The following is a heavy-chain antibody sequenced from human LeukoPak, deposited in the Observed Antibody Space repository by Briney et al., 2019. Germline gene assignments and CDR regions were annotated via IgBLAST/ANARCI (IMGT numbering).Heavy chain of an antibody. D-gene: IGHD2-15*01. Sequence: ASVKVSCKASGGTFSSYAISWVRQAPGQGLEWMGGIIPIFGTANYAQKFQGRVTITTDESTSTAYMELSSLRSEDTAVYYCARVSGGKGYFDYWGQGTLVTVSS. V-gene: IGHV1-69*05. CDR1: GGTFSSYA. CDR3: ARVSGGKGYFDY. J-gene: IGHJ4*02. CDR2: IIPIFGTA.